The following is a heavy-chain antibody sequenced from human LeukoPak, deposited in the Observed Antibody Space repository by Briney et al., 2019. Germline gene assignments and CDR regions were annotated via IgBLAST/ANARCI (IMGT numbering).Heavy chain of an antibody. D-gene: IGHD3-3*01. V-gene: IGHV3-30*04. CDR2: VSYDGSNE. Sequence: GGSLRLSCAASGFTFSSQAMHWVRQAPGKGLEWVAVVSYDGSNEYYADSVKGRFTISRDNSKNTLYLQMNSLRAEDTAVYYCARADTIFDAFDIWGQGTMVTVSS. CDR3: ARADTIFDAFDI. J-gene: IGHJ3*02. CDR1: GFTFSSQA.